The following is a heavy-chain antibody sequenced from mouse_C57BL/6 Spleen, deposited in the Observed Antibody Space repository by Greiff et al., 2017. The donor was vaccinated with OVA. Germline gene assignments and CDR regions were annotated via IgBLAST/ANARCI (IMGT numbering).Heavy chain of an antibody. Sequence: EVKLVESGPGLVKPSQSLSLTCSVTGYSITSGYYWNWIRQFPGNKLEWMGYISYDGSNNYNPSLKNRISITRDTSKNQFFLKLNSVTTEDTATYYCAVRFAYWGQGTLVTVSA. V-gene: IGHV3-6*01. CDR1: GYSITSGYY. J-gene: IGHJ3*01. CDR2: ISYDGSN. CDR3: AVRFAY.